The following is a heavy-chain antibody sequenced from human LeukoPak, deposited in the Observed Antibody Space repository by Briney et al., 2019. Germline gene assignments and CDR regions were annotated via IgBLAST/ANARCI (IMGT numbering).Heavy chain of an antibody. CDR1: GLTFTGVNY. V-gene: IGHV1-2*02. Sequence: ASVKVSCKASGLTFTGVNYIHWVRQAPGQGPEWMGWINPNSGGTNYAQKFQGRVTMTRDTSISTAYMELSRLRSDDTAVYYCARVGWDIVATIRAGYFDYWGQGTLVTVSS. J-gene: IGHJ4*02. CDR3: ARVGWDIVATIRAGYFDY. D-gene: IGHD5-12*01. CDR2: INPNSGGT.